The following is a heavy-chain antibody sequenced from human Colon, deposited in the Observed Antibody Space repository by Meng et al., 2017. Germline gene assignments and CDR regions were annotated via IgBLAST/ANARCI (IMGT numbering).Heavy chain of an antibody. J-gene: IGHJ4*02. V-gene: IGHV1-18*01. D-gene: IGHD4-17*01. CDR2: ISTYDDNT. CDR1: GYTFTTYG. CDR3: ARDNPGDYVWDC. Sequence: QVQLVQSGAEVKKPGASVKVSCKASGYTFTTYGISWMRQAPGQGLEWMGWISTYDDNTNYVEKFRGRVTMTTDTSTNTAYMELRSLRSDDTAVYYCARDNPGDYVWDCWGQGTLVTVSS.